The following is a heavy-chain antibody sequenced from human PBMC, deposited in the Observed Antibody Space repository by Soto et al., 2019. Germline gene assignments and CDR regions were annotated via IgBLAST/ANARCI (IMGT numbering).Heavy chain of an antibody. Sequence: SLTCRVADVSSSRDNYSIWISTPPGKGLEWIGHIYYSGNTDYNPSLKSRLAISIDTSKNQFSLKLSSVTAADTAVYFCAREGGESSDGLHYFADGGPGPLV. CDR1: DVSSSRDNY. CDR2: IYYSGNT. J-gene: IGHJ4*02. V-gene: IGHV4-30-4*01. D-gene: IGHD3-16*01. CDR3: AREGGESSDGLHYFAD.